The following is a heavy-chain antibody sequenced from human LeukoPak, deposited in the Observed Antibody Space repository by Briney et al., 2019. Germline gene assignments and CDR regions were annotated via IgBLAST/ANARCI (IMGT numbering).Heavy chain of an antibody. CDR3: AITYCGGECYQNFDY. D-gene: IGHD2-21*01. V-gene: IGHV5-51*01. Sequence: GESLKISCKGSGYSFTSYWIGWVRQMPGKGLEWMRIIYPCDSDTRYSPSFQSQVTISADKAISSAYLQWSSLKDSETAMYYCAITYCGGECYQNFDYWGQGTLVTVSS. CDR2: IYPCDSDT. J-gene: IGHJ4*02. CDR1: GYSFTSYW.